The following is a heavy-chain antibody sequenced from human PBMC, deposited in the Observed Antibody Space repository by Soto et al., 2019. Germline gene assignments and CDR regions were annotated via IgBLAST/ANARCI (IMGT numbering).Heavy chain of an antibody. V-gene: IGHV1-18*04. CDR2: ISVYNGNT. J-gene: IGHJ6*02. CDR3: ARVKEDSGYDAVYYGMDV. D-gene: IGHD5-12*01. CDR1: GYTFPSYG. Sequence: ASVKVSCKASGYTFPSYGISWVRQAPGQGLEWMGWISVYNGNTNYAQKLQGRVTMTTDTSTSTAHMELRSLRSEDTAVYYCARVKEDSGYDAVYYGMDVWGQGTTVTVSS.